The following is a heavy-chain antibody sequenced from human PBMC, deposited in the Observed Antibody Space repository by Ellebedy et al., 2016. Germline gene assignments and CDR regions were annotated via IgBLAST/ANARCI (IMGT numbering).Heavy chain of an antibody. J-gene: IGHJ4*02. Sequence: GGSLRLXCAASGFTFSSYSMNWVRQAPGKGLEWVSSISSSSSYIYYADSVRGRFTISRDNAKNSLYLQMNSLRAEDTAVYYCARDRKDIVVVPANDYWGQGTLVTVSS. CDR3: ARDRKDIVVVPANDY. CDR1: GFTFSSYS. V-gene: IGHV3-21*01. CDR2: ISSSSSYI. D-gene: IGHD2-2*01.